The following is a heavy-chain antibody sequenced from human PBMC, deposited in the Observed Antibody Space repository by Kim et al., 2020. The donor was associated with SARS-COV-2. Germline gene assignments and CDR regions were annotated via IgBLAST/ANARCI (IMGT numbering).Heavy chain of an antibody. J-gene: IGHJ6*02. CDR3: AKDLRYYYEGMDV. Sequence: SAASAKARYTISRDNSQHTLYLQMNSLRAGDTAVYYCAKDLRYYYEGMDVWGQGTTVTVSS. D-gene: IGHD3-22*01. V-gene: IGHV3-23*01.